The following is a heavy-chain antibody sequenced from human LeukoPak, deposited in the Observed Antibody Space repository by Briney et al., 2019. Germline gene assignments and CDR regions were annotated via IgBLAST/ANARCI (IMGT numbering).Heavy chain of an antibody. CDR1: GGSFSGYY. J-gene: IGHJ4*02. Sequence: SETLSLTCAVYGGSFSGYYWSWIRQPPGKGLEWIGYIYYSGSTNYNPSLKSRVTISLDTSKNQFSLKLSSVTAADTAVYYCARVVLTAYLYFDYWGQGTLVTVSS. CDR2: IYYSGST. D-gene: IGHD3-9*01. CDR3: ARVVLTAYLYFDY. V-gene: IGHV4-59*01.